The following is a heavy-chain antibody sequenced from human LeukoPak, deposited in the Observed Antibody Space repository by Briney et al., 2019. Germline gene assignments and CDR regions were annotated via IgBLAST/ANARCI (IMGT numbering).Heavy chain of an antibody. J-gene: IGHJ3*02. CDR3: ARSRGDYYDKCAFDI. CDR1: GGTFSSYA. V-gene: IGHV1-69*04. CDR2: IIPILGIA. D-gene: IGHD3-22*01. Sequence: ASVKVSCKASGGTFSSYAISWVRQAPGQGLEWMGRIIPILGIANYAQKFQGRVTITADKSTSTAYMELSSLRSEDTAVYYCARSRGDYYDKCAFDIWGQGTMVTVSS.